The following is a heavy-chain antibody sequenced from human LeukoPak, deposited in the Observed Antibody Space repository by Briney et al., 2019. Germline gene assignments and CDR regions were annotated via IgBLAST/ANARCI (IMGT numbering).Heavy chain of an antibody. V-gene: IGHV1-69*06. CDR3: ARKVPNDSSGYYYRGQFDP. D-gene: IGHD3-22*01. J-gene: IGHJ5*02. Sequence: SVKVSCKASGYTFTGYYMHWVRQAPGQGLEWMGGVIPIFGTANYAQKFQGRVTITADKSTSTAYMELSSLRSEDTAVYYCARKVPNDSSGYYYRGQFDPWGQGTLVTVSS. CDR1: GYTFTGYY. CDR2: VIPIFGTA.